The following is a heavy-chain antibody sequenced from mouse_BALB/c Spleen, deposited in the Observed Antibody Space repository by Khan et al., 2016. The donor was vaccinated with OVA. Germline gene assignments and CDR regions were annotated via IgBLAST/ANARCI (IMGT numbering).Heavy chain of an antibody. Sequence: QVQLQQSGAELVKPGASVKLSCKTSGYTFTSYWIQWVKQRPGQGLGWIGQIFPGTGTTYYNENFKGKATLTVDTSAHTAYMQFSSLTSEDSAVYFCARGYFGNYEFVYWGQGTLVTVSP. V-gene: IGHV1S132*01. CDR1: GYTFTSYW. D-gene: IGHD2-1*01. J-gene: IGHJ3*01. CDR3: ARGYFGNYEFVY. CDR2: IFPGTGTT.